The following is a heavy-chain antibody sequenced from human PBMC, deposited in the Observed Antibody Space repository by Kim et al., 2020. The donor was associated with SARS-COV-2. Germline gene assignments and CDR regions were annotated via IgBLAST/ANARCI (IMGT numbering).Heavy chain of an antibody. Sequence: DSVKGRFTISRDNAKNSLYLQMNSLRAEGTAVYYCAGARGGYYYDAFDIWGQGTMVTVSS. V-gene: IGHV3-21*01. D-gene: IGHD3-22*01. J-gene: IGHJ3*02. CDR3: AGARGGYYYDAFDI.